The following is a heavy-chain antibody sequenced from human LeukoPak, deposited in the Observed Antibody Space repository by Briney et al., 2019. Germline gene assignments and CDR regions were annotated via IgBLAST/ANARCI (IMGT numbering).Heavy chain of an antibody. CDR1: GGSISSGSYY. CDR2: IYTSGST. CDR3: AREFLLNSLGTTVTINWFDP. J-gene: IGHJ5*02. D-gene: IGHD4-17*01. Sequence: SETLSLTCTVSGGSISSGSYYWSWIRQPAGKGLEWIGRIYTSGSTNCNPSLKSRVTISVDTSKNQFSLKLSSVTAADTAVYYCAREFLLNSLGTTVTINWFDPWGQGTLVTVSS. V-gene: IGHV4-61*02.